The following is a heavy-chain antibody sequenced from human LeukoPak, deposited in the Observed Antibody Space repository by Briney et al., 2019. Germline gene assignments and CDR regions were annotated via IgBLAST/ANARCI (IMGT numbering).Heavy chain of an antibody. V-gene: IGHV1-69*05. Sequence: ASVKVSCKASGGTFSGYAISWVRQAPGQGLEWMGGIIPIFGTANYAQKFQGRVTITTDESTSTAYMELSSLRSEDTAVYYCARRRYYDYVWGSYRPRCYFDYWGQGTLVTVSS. D-gene: IGHD3-16*02. CDR1: GGTFSGYA. CDR3: ARRRYYDYVWGSYRPRCYFDY. J-gene: IGHJ4*02. CDR2: IIPIFGTA.